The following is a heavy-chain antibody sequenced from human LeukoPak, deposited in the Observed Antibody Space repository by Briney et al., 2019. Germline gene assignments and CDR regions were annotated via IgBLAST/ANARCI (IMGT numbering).Heavy chain of an antibody. CDR3: ARDTSGGARLGY. CDR1: GYTFTGYY. CDR2: VDPDSGGT. D-gene: IGHD3-16*01. J-gene: IGHJ4*02. V-gene: IGHV1-2*02. Sequence: ASVKVSCKASGYTFTGYYIHWVRQPPGQGLEWMGWVDPDSGGTDYAQKFQGRVTMTRDTSVNTAYMELSRLTSDDTAVYFCARDTSGGARLGYWGQGTLVTVSS.